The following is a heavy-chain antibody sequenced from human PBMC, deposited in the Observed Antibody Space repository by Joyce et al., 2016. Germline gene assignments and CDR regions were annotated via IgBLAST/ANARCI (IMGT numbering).Heavy chain of an antibody. D-gene: IGHD2-21*01. J-gene: IGHJ3*01. V-gene: IGHV4-39*02. Sequence: QLQLQESGPGLVKPSETLSLTCVVSGGSISGSDYYWSWIRQSPGKGLEWIGSVFYQGSPYYNPSLKSRVIISVDTSKNYFSLRLTSMTAADTAVYYCARSSLVARGPFDLWGQGTTVTVSS. CDR2: VFYQGSP. CDR3: ARSSLVARGPFDL. CDR1: GGSISGSDYY.